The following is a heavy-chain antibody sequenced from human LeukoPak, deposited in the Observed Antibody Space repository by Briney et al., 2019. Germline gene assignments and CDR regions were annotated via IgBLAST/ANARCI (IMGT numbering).Heavy chain of an antibody. V-gene: IGHV3-23*01. CDR1: GFTFSSYA. CDR3: AKYGDYASAYWYFDL. CDR2: ISGSGGST. J-gene: IGHJ2*01. D-gene: IGHD4-17*01. Sequence: GGSLRLSCAASGFTFSSYAMSWVRRAPGKGLEWVSAISGSGGSTYYADSVKGRFTISRDNSKNTLYLQMNSLRAEDTAVYYCAKYGDYASAYWYFDLWGRGTLVTVSS.